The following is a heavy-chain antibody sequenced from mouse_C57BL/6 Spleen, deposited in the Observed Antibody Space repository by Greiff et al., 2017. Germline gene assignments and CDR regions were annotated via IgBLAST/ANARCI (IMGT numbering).Heavy chain of an antibody. CDR3: TRIHYDGSRERPNYYAMDY. J-gene: IGHJ4*01. Sequence: EVKVEESGGGLVQPGGSMKLSCVASGFTFSNYWMNWVRQSPEKGLEWVAQIRLKSDNYATHYAESVKGRFTISRDDSKSSVYLQMNNLRAEDTGIYYCTRIHYDGSRERPNYYAMDYWGQGTSVTVSS. V-gene: IGHV6-3*01. CDR1: GFTFSNYW. D-gene: IGHD1-1*01. CDR2: IRLKSDNYAT.